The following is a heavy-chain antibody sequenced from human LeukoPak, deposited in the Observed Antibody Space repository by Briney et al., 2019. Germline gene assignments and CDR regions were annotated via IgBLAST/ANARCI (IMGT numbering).Heavy chain of an antibody. CDR1: GITFSNYA. D-gene: IGHD3-16*01. Sequence: GGSLRLSCAASGITFSNYAMTWVRQAPGKGLEWVSSIVFSGSDKYYADSVKGRFTISRDNAQKSLFLQMNSLRADDTAVYYCASQGGLDDWGQGTLVTVSS. CDR3: ASQGGLDD. J-gene: IGHJ4*02. V-gene: IGHV3-21*01. CDR2: IVFSGSDK.